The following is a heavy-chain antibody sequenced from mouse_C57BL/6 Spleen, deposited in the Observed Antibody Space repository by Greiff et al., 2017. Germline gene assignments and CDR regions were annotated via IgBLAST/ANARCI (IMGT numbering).Heavy chain of an antibody. CDR3: ARGGYDYEDY. D-gene: IGHD2-4*01. Sequence: QVQLKESGAELVKPGASVKMSCKAPGYTFTSYWITWVKQRPGQGLEWIGDIYPGSGSTNYNEKFKSKATLTVDTSSSTAYMQLSSLTSEDSAVYYCARGGYDYEDYWGQGTTLTVSS. CDR1: GYTFTSYW. CDR2: IYPGSGST. V-gene: IGHV1-55*01. J-gene: IGHJ2*01.